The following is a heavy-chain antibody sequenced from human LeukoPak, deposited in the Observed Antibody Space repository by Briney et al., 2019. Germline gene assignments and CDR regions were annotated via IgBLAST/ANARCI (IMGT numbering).Heavy chain of an antibody. J-gene: IGHJ2*01. CDR1: GFTFSSYA. V-gene: IGHV3-64*04. CDR2: ISSNGGST. CDR3: ARVPPYYYDSSGSWYFDL. D-gene: IGHD3-22*01. Sequence: GGSLRLSCSASGFTFSSYAMHWVRQAPGKGLEYVSAISSNGGSTYYADSVKGRFTISRDNAKNSLYLQMNSLRAEDTAVYYCARVPPYYYDSSGSWYFDLWGRGTLVTVSS.